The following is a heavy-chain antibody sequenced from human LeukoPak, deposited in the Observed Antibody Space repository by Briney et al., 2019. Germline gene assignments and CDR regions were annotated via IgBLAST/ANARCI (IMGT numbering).Heavy chain of an antibody. CDR3: ARSRGSCYSCGDY. CDR1: GGTFSRYA. CDR2: IIPIFGTA. D-gene: IGHD2-15*01. J-gene: IGHJ4*02. V-gene: IGHV1-69*13. Sequence: ASVKVSCKASGGTFSRYAINWARQAPGQGLEWVGGIIPIFGTANYAQKFQGRVTITADESTSTAYMELSSLRSEDTAVYYCARSRGSCYSCGDYWGQGTLVTVSS.